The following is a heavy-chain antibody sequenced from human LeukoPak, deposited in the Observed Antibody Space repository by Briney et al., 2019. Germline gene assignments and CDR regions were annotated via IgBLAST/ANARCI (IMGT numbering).Heavy chain of an antibody. CDR1: GFTVSSNY. CDR3: ASQYCSGGSCYFDY. D-gene: IGHD2-15*01. V-gene: IGHV3-53*01. CDR2: IYSGGST. Sequence: PGGSLRLSCAASGFTVSSNYMSWVRQAPGKGLEWVSVIYSGGSTYYADSVKGRSTISRDNSKNTLYLQMNSLRAEDTAVYYCASQYCSGGSCYFDYWGQGTLVTVSS. J-gene: IGHJ4*02.